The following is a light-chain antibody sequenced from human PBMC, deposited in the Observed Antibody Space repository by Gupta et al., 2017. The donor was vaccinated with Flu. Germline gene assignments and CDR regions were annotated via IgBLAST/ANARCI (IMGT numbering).Light chain of an antibody. CDR2: AAS. CDR1: QTISNY. Sequence: DRVTITCRASQTISNYLNWYQKKPGEAPKLLVYAASNLQSGVPSRFSGSGSGTDFTLTISSLQPEDCATYFCQQSYTTPLLTFGPGTKVDIK. CDR3: QQSYTTPLLT. V-gene: IGKV1-39*01. J-gene: IGKJ3*01.